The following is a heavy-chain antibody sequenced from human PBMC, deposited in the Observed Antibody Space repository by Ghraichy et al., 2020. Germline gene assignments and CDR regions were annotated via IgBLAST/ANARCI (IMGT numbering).Heavy chain of an antibody. CDR1: GGSISRSSYY. CDR3: ARRSFDYFGSGSEYYFDY. V-gene: IGHV4-39*01. Sequence: TLSLTCTVSGGSISRSSYYWGWIRQPPGKGLEWIGIIYYSGSTYYNPSLKSRVTISVDTSKNQFSLKLSSVTSADTAVYYCARRSFDYFGSGSEYYFDYWGQGTLVTVSS. J-gene: IGHJ4*02. CDR2: IYYSGST. D-gene: IGHD3-10*01.